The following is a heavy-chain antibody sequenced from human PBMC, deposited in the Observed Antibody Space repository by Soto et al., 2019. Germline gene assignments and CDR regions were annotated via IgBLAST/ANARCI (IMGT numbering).Heavy chain of an antibody. D-gene: IGHD3-22*01. CDR1: GGSISSSSYY. CDR2: IYYSGST. V-gene: IGHV4-39*01. J-gene: IGHJ4*03. CDR3: ARSSDISGYSPHDTFFP. Sequence: SETLSLTCTVSGGSISSSSYYWGWIRQPPGKGLEWIGSIYYSGSTYYNPSLKSRVTISVDTSKNQFSLKLSSVTAADTAVYYCARSSDISGYSPHDTFFPCGKVTL.